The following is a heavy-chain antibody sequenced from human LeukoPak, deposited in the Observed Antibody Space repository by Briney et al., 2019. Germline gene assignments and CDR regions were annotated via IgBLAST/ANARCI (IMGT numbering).Heavy chain of an antibody. Sequence: GGSLRLSCAPSGFTFSRLGMQWVRQAPGKGLEWVAVIHNDGTMGQYADSVKGRFTISKDFSRNTLHLQMHSLRDGDTAVYYCAKEGDEFRGYLDVWGKGTTVTVSS. CDR3: AKEGDEFRGYLDV. CDR2: IHNDGTMG. CDR1: GFTFSRLG. D-gene: IGHD5-12*01. J-gene: IGHJ6*04. V-gene: IGHV3-30*02.